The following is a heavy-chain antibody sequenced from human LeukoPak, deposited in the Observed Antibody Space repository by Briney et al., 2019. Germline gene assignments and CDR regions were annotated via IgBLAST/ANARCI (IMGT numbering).Heavy chain of an antibody. J-gene: IGHJ4*02. V-gene: IGHV3-23*01. CDR3: AKVPSMVRGVIIGY. Sequence: GGPLRLSCAASGFTFSSYAMSWVRQAPGKGLEWVSAISGSGGSTYYADSVKGRFTISRDNSKNTLYLQMNSLRAEDTAVYYCAKVPSMVRGVIIGYWGQGTLVTVSS. D-gene: IGHD3-10*01. CDR1: GFTFSSYA. CDR2: ISGSGGST.